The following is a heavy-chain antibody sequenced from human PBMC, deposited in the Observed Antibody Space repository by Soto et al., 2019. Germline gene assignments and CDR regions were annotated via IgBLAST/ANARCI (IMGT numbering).Heavy chain of an antibody. J-gene: IGHJ6*02. CDR1: GGSISSGGYS. D-gene: IGHD3-3*01. Sequence: QLQLQESGSGLVKPSQTLSLTCAVSGGSISSGGYSWSWIRQPPGKGLEWIGYISHSGSTYYNPSPKSRVTISVDRSKNQFSLKLSSVAAADTAVYYCDRDMGSDDSWGAYPHPYGLDVWGQGTTVTVSS. CDR3: DRDMGSDDSWGAYPHPYGLDV. CDR2: ISHSGST. V-gene: IGHV4-30-2*01.